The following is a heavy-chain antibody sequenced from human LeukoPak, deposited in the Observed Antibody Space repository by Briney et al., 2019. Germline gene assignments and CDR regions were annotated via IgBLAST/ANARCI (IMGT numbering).Heavy chain of an antibody. D-gene: IGHD5-18*01. J-gene: IGHJ4*02. CDR1: GYSISSGYY. CDR2: IYHSGST. CDR3: ARDLSGITGYTYGRGIDY. V-gene: IGHV4-38-2*02. Sequence: KTSETLSLTCTVSGYSISSGYYWGWIRQPPGKGLEWIGSIYHSGSTYYNPSLKSRVTISVDTSKNQFSLKLSSVTAADTAVYYCARDLSGITGYTYGRGIDYWGQGTLVTVSS.